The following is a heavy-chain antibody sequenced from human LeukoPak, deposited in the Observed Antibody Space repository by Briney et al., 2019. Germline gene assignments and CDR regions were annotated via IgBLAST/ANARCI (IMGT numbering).Heavy chain of an antibody. CDR2: ISGSGGST. CDR3: ANWVSEAAAGIRRGRYFQH. J-gene: IGHJ1*01. D-gene: IGHD6-13*01. CDR1: GFTFSSYA. V-gene: IGHV3-23*01. Sequence: PGGSLRLSCAASGFTFSSYAMSWVRQAPGKGLEWVSAISGSGGSTYYADSVKGRFTISRDNSKNTLYLQMNSLRAEDTAVYYCANWVSEAAAGIRRGRYFQHWGQGTLVTVSS.